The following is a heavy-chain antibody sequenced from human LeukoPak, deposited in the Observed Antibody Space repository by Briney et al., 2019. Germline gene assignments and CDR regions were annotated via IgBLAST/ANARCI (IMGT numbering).Heavy chain of an antibody. V-gene: IGHV1-58*02. CDR1: GFTSTSSA. J-gene: IGHJ4*02. Sequence: GASVKVSCKASGFTSTSSAMQWVRQARGQRLEWIGWIVVGSGNTNYAQKFQERVTITRDMSTSTAYMELSSLRSEDTAVYYCAAGWVCSGGSCYYYFDYWGQGTLVTVSS. CDR3: AAGWVCSGGSCYYYFDY. CDR2: IVVGSGNT. D-gene: IGHD2-15*01.